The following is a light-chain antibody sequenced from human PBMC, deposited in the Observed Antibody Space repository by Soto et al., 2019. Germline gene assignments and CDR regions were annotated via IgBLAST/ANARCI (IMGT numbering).Light chain of an antibody. J-gene: IGLJ2*01. V-gene: IGLV2-14*01. Sequence: QSVLTQPASVSGSPGQSITISCTGTSSDVGGYNYVSWYQQHPGKAPKLMIYDVSHRPSGVSNRFSGSRSGNTASLTISGLQAEDEADYYCSSYTSSSPVVFGGGTKVTVL. CDR1: SSDVGGYNY. CDR2: DVS. CDR3: SSYTSSSPVV.